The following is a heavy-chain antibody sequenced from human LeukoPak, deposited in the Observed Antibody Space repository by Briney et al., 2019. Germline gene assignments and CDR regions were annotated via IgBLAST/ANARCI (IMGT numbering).Heavy chain of an antibody. J-gene: IGHJ4*02. D-gene: IGHD2/OR15-2a*01. CDR2: ISYDGSNK. Sequence: PGGSLRLSCAASGFTFSSYGMHWVRQAPGKGLEWVAVISYDGSNKYYADSVKGRFTISRDNSKNTLYLQMNSLRAEDTAVYYCARGFSTFIGPRNYWGQGTLVTVSS. CDR3: ARGFSTFIGPRNY. CDR1: GFTFSSYG. V-gene: IGHV3-30*03.